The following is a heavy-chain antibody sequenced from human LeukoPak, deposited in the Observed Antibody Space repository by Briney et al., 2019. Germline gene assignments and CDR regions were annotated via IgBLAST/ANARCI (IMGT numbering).Heavy chain of an antibody. Sequence: ASLKVSCKASGYTFTSYYMHWVRQAPGQGLEWMGIINPSGGSTTYAQKFLGRVTMTRDTSTSTVYMELSSLGSEETAVYYCARGRAVGVRAGFDYWGQGTLVTVSP. J-gene: IGHJ4*02. D-gene: IGHD1-26*01. V-gene: IGHV1-46*03. CDR2: INPSGGST. CDR3: ARGRAVGVRAGFDY. CDR1: GYTFTSYY.